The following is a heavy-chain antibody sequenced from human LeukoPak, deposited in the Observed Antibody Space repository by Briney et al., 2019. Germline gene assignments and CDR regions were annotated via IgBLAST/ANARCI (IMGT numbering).Heavy chain of an antibody. V-gene: IGHV3-53*01. CDR2: IYSGGSP. CDR1: GFTVSSND. CDR3: ARRLDSSGFVDAFDI. D-gene: IGHD3-22*01. J-gene: IGHJ3*02. Sequence: GGSLRLSCAASGFTVSSNDMSWVRQAPGKGLEWVSVIYSGGSPYYADSVKGRFTISRDNSKNTLYLQMNSLRAEDTAVYYCARRLDSSGFVDAFDIWGQGTMVTVSS.